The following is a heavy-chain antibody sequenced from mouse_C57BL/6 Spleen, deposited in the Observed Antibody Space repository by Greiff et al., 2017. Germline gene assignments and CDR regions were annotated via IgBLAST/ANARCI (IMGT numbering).Heavy chain of an antibody. Sequence: EVKLMESGPELVKPGDSVKISCKASGYSFTGYFMNWVMQSHGKSLEWIGRINPYNGDTFYNQKFKGKATLTVDKSSSTAHMELRSLTSEDSAVYYCARRPNLLWYFDVWGTGTTVTVSS. J-gene: IGHJ1*03. CDR1: GYSFTGYF. CDR2: INPYNGDT. D-gene: IGHD1-1*01. CDR3: ARRPNLLWYFDV. V-gene: IGHV1-20*01.